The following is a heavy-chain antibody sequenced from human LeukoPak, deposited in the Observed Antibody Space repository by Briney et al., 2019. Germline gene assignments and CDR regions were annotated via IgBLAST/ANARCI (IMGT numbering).Heavy chain of an antibody. J-gene: IGHJ6*02. Sequence: PSETLSLTCTVSGGSISSYYWSWIRQPAGKGLEWIGRIYTSGSTNYNPSLKSRVTMSVDTSKNQFSLKLSSVTAADTAVYYCARDLVAVAGDYYYGMDVWGRGTTVTVSS. CDR3: ARDLVAVAGDYYYGMDV. D-gene: IGHD6-19*01. V-gene: IGHV4-4*07. CDR1: GGSISSYY. CDR2: IYTSGST.